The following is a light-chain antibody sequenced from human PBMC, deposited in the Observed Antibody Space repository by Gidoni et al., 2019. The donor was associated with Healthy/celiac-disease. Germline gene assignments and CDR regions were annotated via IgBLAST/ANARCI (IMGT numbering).Light chain of an antibody. J-gene: IGKJ2*01. V-gene: IGKV3-11*01. CDR2: DAS. Sequence: EIVLTQSPATLSLSPGERATLSCRASQSVSSYLAWYQQKPGQAPRLLIYDASNRATGIPARFSGSGSGTDFTLTISSLEPEDFAFYYCQQRSNWPPMYTFXQXTKLEIK. CDR1: QSVSSY. CDR3: QQRSNWPPMYT.